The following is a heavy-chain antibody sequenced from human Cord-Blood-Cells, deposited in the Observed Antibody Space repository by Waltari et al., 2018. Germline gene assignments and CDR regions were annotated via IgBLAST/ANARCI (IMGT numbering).Heavy chain of an antibody. D-gene: IGHD2-15*01. CDR2: ISWNSGSI. Sequence: GGGLVQPGRSLRPSCAASGFTFDDYAMHWVRQAPGKGLEWVSGISWNSGSIGYADSVKGRFTISRDNAKNSLYLQMNSLRAEDTALYYCAKAGGGYCSGGSCYEAYYYYYYGMDVWGQGTTVTVSS. CDR1: GFTFDDYA. CDR3: AKAGGGYCSGGSCYEAYYYYYYGMDV. J-gene: IGHJ6*02. V-gene: IGHV3-9*01.